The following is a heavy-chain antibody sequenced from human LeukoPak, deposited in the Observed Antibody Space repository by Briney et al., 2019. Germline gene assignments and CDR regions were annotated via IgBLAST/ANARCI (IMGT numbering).Heavy chain of an antibody. J-gene: IGHJ4*02. Sequence: PSQTLSLTCTVSGGSISSGGYYWSWIRQPPGKGLEGIGYIYHSGSTYYNPSLKSRVTISVDRSKHQFSLKLSSVTAADTAVYYCAREGPDSGYDPPVVGLWGQGTLVTVSS. CDR2: IYHSGST. D-gene: IGHD5-12*01. CDR1: GGSISSGGYY. CDR3: AREGPDSGYDPPVVGL. V-gene: IGHV4-30-2*01.